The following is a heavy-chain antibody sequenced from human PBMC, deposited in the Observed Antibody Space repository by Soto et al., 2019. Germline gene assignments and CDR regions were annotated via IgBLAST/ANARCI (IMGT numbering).Heavy chain of an antibody. V-gene: IGHV4-59*08. CDR3: ARAPYGDYVSWFDP. Sequence: SETLSLTCSVSGGSISGLYWSWVRQPPGRGLEWIGCIYYSGTTNYNPSLKSRVTISVDTSKNQFSLKLSSVTAAGTAVYYCARAPYGDYVSWFDPWGQGTLVTVS. D-gene: IGHD4-17*01. CDR2: IYYSGTT. CDR1: GGSISGLY. J-gene: IGHJ5*02.